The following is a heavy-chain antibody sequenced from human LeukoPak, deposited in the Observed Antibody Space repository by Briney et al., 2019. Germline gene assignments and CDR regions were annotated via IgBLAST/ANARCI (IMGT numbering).Heavy chain of an antibody. J-gene: IGHJ4*02. Sequence: GGSLRLSCAASGFTFSSYSMNWVRQAPGKGLEWVSSISSSSTSIYYADSVKGRFTISRDNAKNSLYLQMNSLRAEDTAVYYCARDLWSGYFDYWGQGTLVTVSS. CDR3: ARDLWSGYFDY. CDR1: GFTFSSYS. V-gene: IGHV3-21*01. CDR2: ISSSSTSI. D-gene: IGHD3-3*01.